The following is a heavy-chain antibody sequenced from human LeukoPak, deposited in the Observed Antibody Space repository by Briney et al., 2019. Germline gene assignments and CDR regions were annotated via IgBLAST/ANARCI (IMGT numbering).Heavy chain of an antibody. CDR2: INPNSGGT. V-gene: IGHV1-2*02. CDR1: GYTFTGYY. D-gene: IGHD1-1*01. CDR3: ARGVIWNAPYYYMDV. Sequence: ASVKVSCKASGYTFTGYYMHWVRQAPGQGLEWMGWINPNSGGTNYAQKFQGRVTITRNTSISTAYMELSSLRSEDTAVYYCARGVIWNAPYYYMDVWGQGTLVTVSS. J-gene: IGHJ6*03.